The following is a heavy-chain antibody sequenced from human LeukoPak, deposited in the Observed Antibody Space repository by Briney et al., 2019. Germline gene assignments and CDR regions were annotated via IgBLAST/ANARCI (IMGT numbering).Heavy chain of an antibody. Sequence: SVKVSCKTSGGTFNSYAISRVRQAPGQGLEWMGGITAIFRTTNYAQKFQGRVTITADESMSTVYMELSSLRSEDTAVYYCARHSGYHSTMYLDYWGRGTLVTVSS. CDR1: GGTFNSYA. CDR3: ARHSGYHSTMYLDY. J-gene: IGHJ4*02. V-gene: IGHV1-69*13. D-gene: IGHD3-22*01. CDR2: ITAIFRTT.